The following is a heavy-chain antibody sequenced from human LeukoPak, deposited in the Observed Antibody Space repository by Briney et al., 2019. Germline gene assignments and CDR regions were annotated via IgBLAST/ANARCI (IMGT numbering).Heavy chain of an antibody. CDR3: ARGVSMSPGLLWFGEYWGFDY. CDR2: TSAYNGNT. Sequence: ASVKVSCKASGYTFTIYGISWVRQAPGQGLEWMGWTSAYNGNTNYAQKLQGRVTMTTDTSTSTAYMELRSLRSDDTAVYYCARGVSMSPGLLWFGEYWGFDYWGQGTLVTVSS. J-gene: IGHJ4*02. CDR1: GYTFTIYG. D-gene: IGHD3-10*01. V-gene: IGHV1-18*01.